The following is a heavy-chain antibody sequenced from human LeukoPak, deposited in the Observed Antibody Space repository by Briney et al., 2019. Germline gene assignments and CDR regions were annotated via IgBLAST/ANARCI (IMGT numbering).Heavy chain of an antibody. J-gene: IGHJ4*02. CDR1: GFTFSGSA. V-gene: IGHV3-73*01. CDR3: TRLPVTTGVDY. CDR2: IRSKANSYAT. D-gene: IGHD4-11*01. Sequence: GGSLRLSCAASGFTFSGSAMHWVRQASGKGLEWVGRIRSKANSYATAYAASVKGRFTISGDDSKNTAYLQMNSLKTEDTAVYYCTRLPVTTGVDYWGQGTLVTVSS.